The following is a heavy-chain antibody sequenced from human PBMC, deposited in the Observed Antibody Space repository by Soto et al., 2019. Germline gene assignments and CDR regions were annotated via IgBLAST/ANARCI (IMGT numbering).Heavy chain of an antibody. CDR1: GYPYTNSY. CDR3: ASDFRTRGWFRQAGNFAMDV. Sequence: QVQLVQSGAEVRKPGASVMVSCKASGYPYTNSYMHWVRQAPGQGLEWMGWVHPNTGGTNYAQKFQGRVTMTRDTSVSTVYMELNRLTSDDTAIYFCASDFRTRGWFRQAGNFAMDVWGQGTTVTVS. D-gene: IGHD6-19*01. J-gene: IGHJ6*02. CDR2: VHPNTGGT. V-gene: IGHV1-2*02.